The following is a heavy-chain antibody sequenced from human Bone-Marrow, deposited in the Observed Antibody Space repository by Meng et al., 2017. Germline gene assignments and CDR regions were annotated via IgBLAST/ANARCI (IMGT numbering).Heavy chain of an antibody. CDR3: ARLGAGIAAAGTTPPPFDY. Sequence: GASLKISCKGSGYSFTSYWIGWVRQMPGKGLEWMGIIYPGDSDTRYSPSFQGQVTISADKSISTAYLQWSSLKASDTAMYYCARLGAGIAAAGTTPPPFDYWGQGTLVTVSS. V-gene: IGHV5-51*01. J-gene: IGHJ4*02. D-gene: IGHD6-13*01. CDR2: IYPGDSDT. CDR1: GYSFTSYW.